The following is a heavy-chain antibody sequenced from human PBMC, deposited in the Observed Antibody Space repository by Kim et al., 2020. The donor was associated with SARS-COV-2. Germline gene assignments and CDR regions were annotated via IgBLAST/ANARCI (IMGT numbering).Heavy chain of an antibody. V-gene: IGHV4-34*01. D-gene: IGHD3-10*01. CDR1: GGSFSGYY. J-gene: IGHJ4*02. CDR3: ARGGGITMVRGTKH. CDR2: INHSGST. Sequence: SETLSLTCAVYGGSFSGYYWSWIRQPPGKGLEWIGEINHSGSTNYNPSLKSRVTISVDTSKNQFSLKLSSVTAADTAVYYCARGGGITMVRGTKHWGQGTLVTVSS.